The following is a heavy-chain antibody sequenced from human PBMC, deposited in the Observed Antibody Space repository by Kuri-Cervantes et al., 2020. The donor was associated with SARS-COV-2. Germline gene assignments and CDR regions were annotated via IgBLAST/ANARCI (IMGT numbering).Heavy chain of an antibody. J-gene: IGHJ4*02. CDR3: ARALYYFDY. Sequence: GSLRLSCTVSGDSISNTNYYWGWIRQPPGKGLEWIGSVSYSGSAYYNPSLKSRVTIFVDTSKNQLSLWLTSVTAADTAVYYCARALYYFDYWGQGTLVTVSS. CDR2: VSYSGSA. CDR1: GDSISNTNYY. V-gene: IGHV4-39*01.